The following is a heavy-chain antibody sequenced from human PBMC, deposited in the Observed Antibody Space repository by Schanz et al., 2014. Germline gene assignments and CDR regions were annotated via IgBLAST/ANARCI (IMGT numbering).Heavy chain of an antibody. CDR3: VRVSFADPRLYRGMDRDIDY. Sequence: EVQLVESGGGLVQPGGSLRLSCTASGFTFSSYSMNWVRQAPGKGLEWVSYVGRSTPDINYADSVKGRFTISRNDTKNTLILQLNRLRAGDTAVYYCVRVSFADPRLYRGMDRDIDYWGQGTLVTVSS. CDR2: VGRSTPDI. J-gene: IGHJ4*02. V-gene: IGHV3-48*04. CDR1: GFTFSSYS. D-gene: IGHD5-18*01.